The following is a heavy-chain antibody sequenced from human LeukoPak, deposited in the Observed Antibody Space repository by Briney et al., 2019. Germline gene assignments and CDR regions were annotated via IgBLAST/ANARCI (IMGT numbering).Heavy chain of an antibody. D-gene: IGHD5-18*01. Sequence: PGGSLRLSCAASGFTFSKYAMSWVRQAPGKGLEWFSTVNDRGTGTYYADSVKGRFTISRDNSKNTPSLQMISLRAEDTALYYCAKGLKTAVGPYMGYHYYMDVWGKGTTVTVSS. V-gene: IGHV3-23*01. CDR3: AKGLKTAVGPYMGYHYYMDV. J-gene: IGHJ6*03. CDR1: GFTFSKYA. CDR2: VNDRGTGT.